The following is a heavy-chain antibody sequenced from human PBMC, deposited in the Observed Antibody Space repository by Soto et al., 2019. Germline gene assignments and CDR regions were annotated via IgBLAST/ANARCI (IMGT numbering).Heavy chain of an antibody. CDR1: GYSISSGYY. Sequence: SETLSLTCAVSGYSISSGYYWGWIRQPPGKGLEWIGSIYHSGSTYYNPSLKSRVTISVDTSKNQFSLKLSSVTAADTAVYYCARDLTLAEAGHNWFDPWGQGTLVTVSS. D-gene: IGHD6-13*01. J-gene: IGHJ5*02. CDR2: IYHSGST. CDR3: ARDLTLAEAGHNWFDP. V-gene: IGHV4-38-2*02.